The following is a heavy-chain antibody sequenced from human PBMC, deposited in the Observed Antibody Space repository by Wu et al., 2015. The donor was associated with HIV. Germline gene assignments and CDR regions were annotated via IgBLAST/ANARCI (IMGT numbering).Heavy chain of an antibody. CDR1: GYTFTSYG. J-gene: IGHJ3*02. CDR3: ARGITIFGVATAGGAFDI. Sequence: QVQLVQSGAEVKKPGTSVRVSCKASGYTFTSYGISWVRQAPGQGLEWMGWISAYNGNTNYAQKLQGRVTMTTDTSTSTAYMELRSLRSDDTAVYYCARGITIFGVATAGGAFDIWGQGTMVTVSS. CDR2: ISAYNGNT. D-gene: IGHD3-3*01. V-gene: IGHV1-18*01.